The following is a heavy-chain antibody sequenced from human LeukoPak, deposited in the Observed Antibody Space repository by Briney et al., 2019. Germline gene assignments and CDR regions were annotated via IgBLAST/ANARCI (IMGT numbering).Heavy chain of an antibody. J-gene: IGHJ4*02. D-gene: IGHD6-19*01. CDR1: GGSISTYY. Sequence: PSETRSLTCTVSGGSISTYYWSWIRQPPGKGLEWIGHIYYSGSTNYNPSLKSRVTISVDTSNNQFSLKVTSVTAADTAVYYCARQVGYSGGWYIYWGQGTLVTVSS. V-gene: IGHV4-59*08. CDR2: IYYSGST. CDR3: ARQVGYSGGWYIY.